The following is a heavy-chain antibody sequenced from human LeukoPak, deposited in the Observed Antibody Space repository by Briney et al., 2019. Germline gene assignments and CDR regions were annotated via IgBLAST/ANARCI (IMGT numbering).Heavy chain of an antibody. Sequence: PSETLSLTCTVSGGSISSSSYYWAWIRQPPGKGLEGIGRVHYSGATYYNPSLKSRVTISVDTSKNQFSLKLSSVTAADTAVYYCARLGTIVVRDGWFDPWGQGTLVTVSS. D-gene: IGHD2-21*01. CDR2: VHYSGAT. V-gene: IGHV4-39*01. J-gene: IGHJ5*02. CDR3: ARLGTIVVRDGWFDP. CDR1: GGSISSSSYY.